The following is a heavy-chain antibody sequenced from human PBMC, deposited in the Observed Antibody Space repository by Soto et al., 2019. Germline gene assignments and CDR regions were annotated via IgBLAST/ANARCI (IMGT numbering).Heavy chain of an antibody. J-gene: IGHJ6*02. CDR3: ASGKYYYDSSGHGYYYYYGMDV. V-gene: IGHV4-59*01. D-gene: IGHD3-22*01. CDR1: GGSISSYY. Sequence: SETLSLTCTVSGGSISSYYWSWIRQPPGKGLEWIGYIYYSGSTNYNPSLKSRVTISVVTSKNQFSLKLSSVTAADTAVYYCASGKYYYDSSGHGYYYYYGMDVWGQGTTVTVSS. CDR2: IYYSGST.